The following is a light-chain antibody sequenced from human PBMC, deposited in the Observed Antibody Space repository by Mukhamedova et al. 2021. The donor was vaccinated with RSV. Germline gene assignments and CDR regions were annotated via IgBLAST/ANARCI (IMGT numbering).Light chain of an antibody. Sequence: APKLMIYDVSKRPSGVPDRFSGSKSGNTASLTISGPQAEDEADYYCCSYAGSYTWVFGGGTKLT. J-gene: IGLJ3*02. CDR2: DVS. CDR3: CSYAGSYTWV. V-gene: IGLV2-11*01.